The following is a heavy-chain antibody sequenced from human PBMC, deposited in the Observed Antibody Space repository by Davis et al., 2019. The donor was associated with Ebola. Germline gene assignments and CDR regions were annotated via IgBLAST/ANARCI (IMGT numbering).Heavy chain of an antibody. CDR2: IHPGDSDT. Sequence: GGSLRLSCKGSGYSFTSYWIGWVRQMPGKGLEWMGIIHPGDSDTRYSPSFQGQVTISADKSISTAYLQWSSLKASDTAIYYCARPRYSSSSPFDYWGQGTLVTVSS. CDR1: GYSFTSYW. V-gene: IGHV5-51*01. J-gene: IGHJ4*02. D-gene: IGHD6-6*01. CDR3: ARPRYSSSSPFDY.